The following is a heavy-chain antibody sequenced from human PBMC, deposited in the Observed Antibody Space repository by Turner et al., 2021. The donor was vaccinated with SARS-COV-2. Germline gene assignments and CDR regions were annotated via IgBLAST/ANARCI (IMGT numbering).Heavy chain of an antibody. Sequence: EVQLVESGGVVVQPGGSLRLSCADSGCTVDDDTIHWVRQAPGKGLEWVSLISWDGGSTNYADSVKGRFTISRDNSKNSLYLQMNSLRTEDTALYYCAKDISSWYEGIAVAGTNYGMDVWGQGTTVTVSS. CDR3: AKDISSWYEGIAVAGTNYGMDV. CDR1: GCTVDDDT. J-gene: IGHJ6*02. D-gene: IGHD6-19*01. CDR2: ISWDGGST. V-gene: IGHV3-43*01.